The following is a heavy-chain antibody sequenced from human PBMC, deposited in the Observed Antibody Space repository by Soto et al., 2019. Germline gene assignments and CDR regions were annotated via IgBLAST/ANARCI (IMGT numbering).Heavy chain of an antibody. CDR1: GFTFSSYS. CDR3: ARDRGWELLGGMDV. J-gene: IGHJ6*02. Sequence: EVQLVESGGGLVKPGGSLRLSCAASGFTFSSYSMNWVRQAPGKGLEWVSSISSSSSYIYYADSVKGRFTISRDNAKNPLYLQMNSLRAEDTAVYYCARDRGWELLGGMDVWGQGTTVTVSS. V-gene: IGHV3-21*01. CDR2: ISSSSSYI. D-gene: IGHD1-26*01.